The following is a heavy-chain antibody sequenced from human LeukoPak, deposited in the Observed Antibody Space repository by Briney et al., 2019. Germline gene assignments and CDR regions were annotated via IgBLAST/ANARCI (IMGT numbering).Heavy chain of an antibody. D-gene: IGHD4-17*01. CDR1: GGSISSYY. CDR2: IYTSGST. CDR3: ARDRDDYGDYGCFDY. J-gene: IGHJ4*02. V-gene: IGHV4-4*07. Sequence: SETLSLTCTVSGGSISSYYWSWIRQPAGKGLEWIGRIYTSGSTNYNPSLKSRVTISVDTSKNQFSLKLSSVTAADTAVYYCARDRDDYGDYGCFDYWGQGTLVTVSS.